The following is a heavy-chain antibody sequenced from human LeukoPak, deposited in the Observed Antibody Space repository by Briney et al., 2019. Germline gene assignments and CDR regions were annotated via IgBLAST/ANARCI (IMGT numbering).Heavy chain of an antibody. Sequence: PGGSLRLSCAASGFTFSSYWMSWVRQAPGKGLEWVANIKQDGSEKYYVDSVKGRFTISRDNAKNSLYLQMNSLRAEDTAVYYCARGGLEGGDHDAFDIWGQGTMVTVSS. CDR1: GFTFSSYW. CDR2: IKQDGSEK. J-gene: IGHJ3*02. D-gene: IGHD3-10*01. CDR3: ARGGLEGGDHDAFDI. V-gene: IGHV3-7*01.